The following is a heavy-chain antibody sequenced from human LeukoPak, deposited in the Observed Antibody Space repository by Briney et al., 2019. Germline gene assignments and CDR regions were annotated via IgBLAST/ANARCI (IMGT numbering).Heavy chain of an antibody. D-gene: IGHD6-13*01. V-gene: IGHV4-34*01. Sequence: SETLSLTCAVYGGSFSDYYWSWIRQPPGKGLEWIGEINHSGSTNYNPSLKSRVTISVDTSKNQFPLKLSSVTAADTAVYYCARGLDSSSWYLSAEYFQHWGQGTLVTVSS. CDR2: INHSGST. CDR1: GGSFSDYY. CDR3: ARGLDSSSWYLSAEYFQH. J-gene: IGHJ1*01.